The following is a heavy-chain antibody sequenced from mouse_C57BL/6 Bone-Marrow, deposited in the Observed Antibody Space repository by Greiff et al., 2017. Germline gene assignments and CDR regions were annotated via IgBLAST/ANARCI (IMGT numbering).Heavy chain of an antibody. V-gene: IGHV6-6*01. CDR3: TRLAYDYDDPV. J-gene: IGHJ1*03. CDR1: GFTFSDAW. Sequence: EVQLQESGGGLVQPGGSMKLSCAASGFTFSDAWMDWVRQSPEKGLEWVAEIRNKANNHATYYAESVKGRFTISRDDSKSSVYLQMNSLSAEDTGIYCCTRLAYDYDDPVWGTGTTVTVSS. CDR2: IRNKANNHAT. D-gene: IGHD2-4*01.